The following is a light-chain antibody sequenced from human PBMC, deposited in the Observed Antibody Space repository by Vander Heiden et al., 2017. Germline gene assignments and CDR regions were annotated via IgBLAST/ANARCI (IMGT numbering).Light chain of an antibody. CDR3: QQYNSYWT. CDR1: QNIETW. V-gene: IGKV1-5*03. CDR2: KAS. J-gene: IGKJ1*01. Sequence: DIQMTQFPSTLSASVGDRVTITCRASQNIETWVAWYQQKPGKAPNLLIYKASSLQSGVPPRFSGSGSGTEFTLTISSLQPDDLATYYCQQYNSYWTFGQGTKVEIK.